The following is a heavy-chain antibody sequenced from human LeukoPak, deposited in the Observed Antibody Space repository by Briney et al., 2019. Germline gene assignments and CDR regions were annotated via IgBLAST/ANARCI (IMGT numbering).Heavy chain of an antibody. Sequence: SGTLSLTCAVYGGSFSGCYWSWVRQPPGKGLEWIGEINNSGSTNYNPSLTSRVTISVDTSKNQFSLKLSSVTAADTAVYYCARAGYSSSWYVRFWFDHWGQGTLVTVSS. V-gene: IGHV4-34*01. D-gene: IGHD6-13*01. CDR2: INNSGST. CDR1: GGSFSGCY. J-gene: IGHJ5*02. CDR3: ARAGYSSSWYVRFWFDH.